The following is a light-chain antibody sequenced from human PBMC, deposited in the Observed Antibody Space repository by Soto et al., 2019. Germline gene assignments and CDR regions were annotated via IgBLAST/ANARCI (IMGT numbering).Light chain of an antibody. CDR3: QQYNNWPWT. Sequence: DIQMTQSPSSLSASVGDRVTITCRASQTISRYANWYQQKPGKAPKLLISGAFDLQTGVPSRFSGSGSGTDFTLTISSLQSEDFAVYYCQQYNNWPWTFGQGTKVDIK. CDR2: GAF. CDR1: QTISRY. V-gene: IGKV1-39*01. J-gene: IGKJ1*01.